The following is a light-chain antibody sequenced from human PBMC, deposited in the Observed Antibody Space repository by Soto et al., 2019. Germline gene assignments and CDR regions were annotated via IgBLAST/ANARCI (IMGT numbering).Light chain of an antibody. CDR1: QSVSSY. CDR2: DAY. J-gene: IGKJ4*01. V-gene: IGKV3-11*01. CDR3: QQRTTSPVT. Sequence: EIVLTQSPDTLSLSPGERATLSCRASQSVSSYLVWYQQKPGQAPRVLISDAYNRATGIQARFSGSGSWTDFTPTISSLEHEDFAFYYCQQRTTSPVTFCGGIKVEIK.